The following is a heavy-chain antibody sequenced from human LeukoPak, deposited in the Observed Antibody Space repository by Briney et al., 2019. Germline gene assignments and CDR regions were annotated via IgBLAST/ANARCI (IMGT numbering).Heavy chain of an antibody. V-gene: IGHV3-23*01. CDR1: GFTFSSYA. CDR3: ARGRGVAQDWVEFDP. D-gene: IGHD2-15*01. Sequence: GGSLRLSCAASGFTFSSYAMSWVRQAPGKGLEWVSLIRDSGETFYADSVKGRFTIFRDNSKNTMYLQMNRLKIEDTAVYFWARGRGVAQDWVEFDPWGQGTLVTVSS. J-gene: IGHJ5*02. CDR2: IRDSGET.